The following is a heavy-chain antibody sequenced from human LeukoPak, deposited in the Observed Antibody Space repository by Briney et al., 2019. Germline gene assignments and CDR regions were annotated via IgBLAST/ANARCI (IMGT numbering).Heavy chain of an antibody. V-gene: IGHV3-48*04. CDR1: GFTFSSYS. CDR2: ISSSSSTI. Sequence: PGGSLRLSCAASGFTFSSYSMNWVRQAPGKGLEWVSYISSSSSTIYYADSVKGRFTISRDNAKNSLYLQMNTLRAEDTAVYYCARSAAGPFDYWGQGTLVTVSS. CDR3: ARSAAGPFDY. J-gene: IGHJ4*02.